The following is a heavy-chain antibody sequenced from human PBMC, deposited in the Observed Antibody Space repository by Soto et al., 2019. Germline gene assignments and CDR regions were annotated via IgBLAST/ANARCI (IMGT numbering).Heavy chain of an antibody. V-gene: IGHV1-18*01. Sequence: QVQLVQSGTEVKKPGASVKVSCKASGYTFSSYGISWVRQAPGQGLEWMGWISGYNGNTKYAQKLQGRVTMTTDTSTRTAYVELRSLRSDATAVYYCARGSRLFGVVIFQHYDMDVWGQGTTVTVSS. D-gene: IGHD3-3*01. CDR1: GYTFSSYG. CDR2: ISGYNGNT. CDR3: ARGSRLFGVVIFQHYDMDV. J-gene: IGHJ6*02.